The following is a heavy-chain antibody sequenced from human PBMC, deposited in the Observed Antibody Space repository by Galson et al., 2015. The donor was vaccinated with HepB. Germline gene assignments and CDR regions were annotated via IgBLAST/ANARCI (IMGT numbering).Heavy chain of an antibody. V-gene: IGHV6-1*01. Sequence: CAISGDSVSSNSAAWNWIRQSPSRGLERLGRTYYRSKWYIDYTVSVKSRITINPDASRNQVSLQLNSVTPEDTAVYYCARDGFSSGWYYFDHWGQGTLVTVSS. CDR2: TYYRSKWYI. CDR3: ARDGFSSGWYYFDH. D-gene: IGHD6-19*01. J-gene: IGHJ4*02. CDR1: GDSVSSNSAA.